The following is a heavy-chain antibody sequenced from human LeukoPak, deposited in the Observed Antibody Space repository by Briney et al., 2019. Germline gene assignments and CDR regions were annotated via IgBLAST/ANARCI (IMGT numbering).Heavy chain of an antibody. CDR3: ARVLAGYGNLDY. V-gene: IGHV1-2*02. D-gene: IGHD5-18*01. CDR1: GYTFTDCY. CDR2: INPNSGGT. Sequence: GASVKVSCKASGYTFTDCYIHCVRQAPGQGREWMGWINPNSGGTNYTQKFQGRVTMTRDTSISTAYLELNRLTSDDTAVYYCARVLAGYGNLDYWGQGILVTVSS. J-gene: IGHJ4*02.